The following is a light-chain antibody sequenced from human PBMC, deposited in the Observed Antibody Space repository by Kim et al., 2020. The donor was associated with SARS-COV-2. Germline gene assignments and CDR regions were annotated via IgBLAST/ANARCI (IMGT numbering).Light chain of an antibody. CDR3: QSYDSSLSGSV. V-gene: IGLV1-40*01. Sequence: RVTLSCTGSRSNIGACYDVHWYQQVPGTAPKLLIYGNSNRPSGVPDRFSGSKSGTSASLAITGLQAEDEADYYCQSYDSSLSGSVFGGGTQLTVL. J-gene: IGLJ3*02. CDR2: GNS. CDR1: RSNIGACYD.